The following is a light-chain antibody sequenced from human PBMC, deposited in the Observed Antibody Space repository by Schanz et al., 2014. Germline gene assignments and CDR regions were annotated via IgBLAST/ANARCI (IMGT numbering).Light chain of an antibody. V-gene: IGLV1-40*01. J-gene: IGLJ3*02. Sequence: QSVLTQPPSASGTPGQRVTISCTGSSSNLGASYDVQWYQQLPGTAPKLLVYGNSNRPSGVPDRFSGSQSDTSASLAITGLQAEDEADYYCQSYDSSLSAWVFGGGTRVPVL. CDR3: QSYDSSLSAWV. CDR1: SSNLGASYD. CDR2: GNS.